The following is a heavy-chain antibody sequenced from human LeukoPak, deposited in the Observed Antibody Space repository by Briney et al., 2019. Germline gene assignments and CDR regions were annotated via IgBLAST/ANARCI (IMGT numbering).Heavy chain of an antibody. V-gene: IGHV1-8*01. CDR3: ARAASYSSSGKTRNNYYFDY. J-gene: IGHJ4*02. D-gene: IGHD6-13*01. CDR1: GYTFTSYD. CDR2: MNPNSGNT. Sequence: ASVKVSCKASGYTFTSYDINWVRQAARQGLEWMGWMNPNSGNTGYAQKFQGRVTMTRNTSISTAYMELSSLRSEDSAVYYCARAASYSSSGKTRNNYYFDYWGQGTLVTVSS.